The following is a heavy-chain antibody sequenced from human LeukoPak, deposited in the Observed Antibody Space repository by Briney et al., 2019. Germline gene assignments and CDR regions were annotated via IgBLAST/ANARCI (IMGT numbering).Heavy chain of an antibody. Sequence: GGSLKISCKGSGYSFTSYWIGWVRQMPGKGLEWMGIIYPGDSDTRYSPSFQGQVTISADKSISTAYLQWSSLKASDTAMYYCARQKGYCSGGSCYGALDYWGQGTLVTVSS. CDR1: GYSFTSYW. J-gene: IGHJ4*02. CDR3: ARQKGYCSGGSCYGALDY. CDR2: IYPGDSDT. D-gene: IGHD2-15*01. V-gene: IGHV5-51*01.